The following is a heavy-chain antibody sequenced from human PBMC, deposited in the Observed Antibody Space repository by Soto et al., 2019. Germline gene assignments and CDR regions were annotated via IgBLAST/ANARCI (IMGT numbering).Heavy chain of an antibody. V-gene: IGHV1-18*04. CDR1: GYTFSSNG. Sequence: ASVKVSCKASGYTFSSNGVSWVGQAPGQGREWMGWISTFNGNAHYAQKFQGRVTMTTDTSTSTAYMELTSLSSDDTAVYYCAKIHGYSSGWYEYCDPETLIAVFS. CDR2: ISTFNGNA. D-gene: IGHD6-19*01. J-gene: IGHJ4*02. CDR3: AKIHGYSSGWYEY.